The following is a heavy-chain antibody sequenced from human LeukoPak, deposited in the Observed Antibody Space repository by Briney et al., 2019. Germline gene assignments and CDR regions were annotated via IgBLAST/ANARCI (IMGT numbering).Heavy chain of an antibody. D-gene: IGHD1-26*01. J-gene: IGHJ6*04. V-gene: IGHV4-4*02. CDR3: SRDLGSSTPSGV. CDR2: IYHSGNT. CDR1: GDSISTNNW. Sequence: PSETLSLTCAVSGDSISTNNWYNWVRQPPGKGLGWIGEIYHSGNTNYNPSLKSRVTISVDKSKNQFSLKLTSVTAADTAVYYCSRDLGSSTPSGVWGRGTTVTVSS.